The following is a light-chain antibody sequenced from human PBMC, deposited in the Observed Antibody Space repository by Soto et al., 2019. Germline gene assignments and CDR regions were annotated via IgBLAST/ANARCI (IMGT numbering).Light chain of an antibody. J-gene: IGKJ4*01. V-gene: IGKV1-12*01. CDR2: SAS. Sequence: DLQMTQSPSSVSASVGDRVTITCRASQDVTTSLAWFQQNPGEAPRLLIYSASSLHRGVPSRFSGSGSGTDFTLTISSLQPEDFATYYCQQGNSFPLTFGGGTKVEIK. CDR1: QDVTTS. CDR3: QQGNSFPLT.